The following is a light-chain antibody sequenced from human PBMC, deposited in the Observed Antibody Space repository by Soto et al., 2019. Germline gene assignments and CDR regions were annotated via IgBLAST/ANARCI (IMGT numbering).Light chain of an antibody. CDR2: EVT. CDR3: SSYTISNTLPFV. CDR1: SSDVGGYNY. Sequence: SVLTQPASGSGSPGQSITISCTGTSSDVGGYNYVSWYQQYPGKAPKLMIYEVTNRPSGVSNRFSGSKSGNTASLTISGLQAEDEADYYCSSYTISNTLPFVFGTGTKAPS. V-gene: IGLV2-14*01. J-gene: IGLJ1*01.